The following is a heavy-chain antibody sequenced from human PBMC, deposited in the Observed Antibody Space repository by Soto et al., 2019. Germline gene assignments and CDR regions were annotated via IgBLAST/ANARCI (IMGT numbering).Heavy chain of an antibody. CDR1: GFTFSSYW. V-gene: IGHV3-74*01. Sequence: PGGSLRLSCAASGFTFSSYWMHWVRQAPGKGLVWVSRINSDGSSTSYADSVKGRFTISRDNAKNTLYLQMNSLRAEDTAVYYCARLGLDYDYGYYYYYYMDVWGKGTTVTVSS. CDR2: INSDGSST. D-gene: IGHD5-12*01. CDR3: ARLGLDYDYGYYYYYYMDV. J-gene: IGHJ6*03.